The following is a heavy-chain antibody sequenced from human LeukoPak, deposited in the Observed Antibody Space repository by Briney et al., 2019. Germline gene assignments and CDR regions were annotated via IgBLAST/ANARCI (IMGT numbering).Heavy chain of an antibody. CDR3: ARGANWFPFDC. CDR1: GGSISSGSYY. CDR2: IYTSGST. J-gene: IGHJ4*02. Sequence: SETLSLTCTVSGGSISSGSYYWSWIRQPAGKGLEWIGRIYTSGSTNYNPSLKSRVTISVDTSKNQFSLKLSSVTAADTAVYYCARGANWFPFDCWGQGTLVTVSS. V-gene: IGHV4-61*02. D-gene: IGHD3-10*01.